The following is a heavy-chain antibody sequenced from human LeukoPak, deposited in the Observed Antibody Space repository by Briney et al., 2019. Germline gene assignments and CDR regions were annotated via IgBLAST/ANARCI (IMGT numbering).Heavy chain of an antibody. V-gene: IGHV1-18*01. J-gene: IGHJ4*02. CDR2: ISAYNGNT. CDR3: ARERDSSGWYYLNHFDY. Sequence: GASVKVSCKASGYTFTSYGISWVRQAPGQGPEWMGWISAYNGNTNYAQKLQGRVTMTTDTSTSTAYMELRSLRSDDTAVYYCARERDSSGWYYLNHFDYWGQGTLVTVSS. CDR1: GYTFTSYG. D-gene: IGHD6-19*01.